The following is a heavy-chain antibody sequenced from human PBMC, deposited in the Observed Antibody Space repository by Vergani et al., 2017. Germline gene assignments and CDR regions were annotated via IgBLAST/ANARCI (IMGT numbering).Heavy chain of an antibody. V-gene: IGHV3-15*01. CDR3: TTGTRTTSFDY. Sequence: EVQLVESGGGLVQPGGSLRLSCAASGFTFSSYEMNWVRQAPGKGLEWVGRIKSKTDGGTTDYAAPVKGRFTISRDDSKNTLYLQMNSLKTEDTAVYYCTTGTRTTSFDYWGQGTLVTVSS. CDR1: GFTFSSYE. D-gene: IGHD4-11*01. CDR2: IKSKTDGGTT. J-gene: IGHJ4*02.